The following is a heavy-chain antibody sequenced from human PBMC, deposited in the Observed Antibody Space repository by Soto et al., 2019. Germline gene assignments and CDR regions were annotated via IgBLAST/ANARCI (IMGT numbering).Heavy chain of an antibody. Sequence: QVQLVQSGAEVKKPGSSVKVSCKASGGTCSSYALSWLRQAPGQGLEWMGGIIPIFGTANYAQKFQGRVTITADESTSTADMELSSLRSEDTAVYYCARGVSSGGYWYYGMDVWGQGTTVTVSS. CDR1: GGTCSSYA. CDR3: ARGVSSGGYWYYGMDV. D-gene: IGHD6-25*01. V-gene: IGHV1-69*01. J-gene: IGHJ6*02. CDR2: IIPIFGTA.